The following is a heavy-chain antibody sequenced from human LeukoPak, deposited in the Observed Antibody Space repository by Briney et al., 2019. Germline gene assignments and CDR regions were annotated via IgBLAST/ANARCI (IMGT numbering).Heavy chain of an antibody. Sequence: PSETLSLTCTVSGDSISTYSWSWIRQPPGQGLEWLGYMSYSGSTNYNPSLKSRVAMPVDTSKNQFSLRLNSVTAADTAVYYCAGRYCTSSTCYVGAVAGHEFWGQGILVTVSS. D-gene: IGHD2-2*01. CDR2: MSYSGST. V-gene: IGHV4-59*01. CDR3: AGRYCTSSTCYVGAVAGHEF. J-gene: IGHJ4*02. CDR1: GDSISTYS.